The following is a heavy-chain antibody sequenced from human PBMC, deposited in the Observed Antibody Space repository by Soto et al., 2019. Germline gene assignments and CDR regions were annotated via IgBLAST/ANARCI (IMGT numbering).Heavy chain of an antibody. CDR1: GDSISSGGFS. CDR2: IYHSGTS. Sequence: PSETLSLTCAVSGDSISSGGFSWSWIRQPPGKGLEWIGYIYHSGTSFYNPSLKSRVTISVDGSKNQFSLKLSSVTAADTAVYYCARHSNDYRESLEYWGQGTLVTVSS. CDR3: ARHSNDYRESLEY. D-gene: IGHD4-4*01. V-gene: IGHV4-30-2*01. J-gene: IGHJ4*02.